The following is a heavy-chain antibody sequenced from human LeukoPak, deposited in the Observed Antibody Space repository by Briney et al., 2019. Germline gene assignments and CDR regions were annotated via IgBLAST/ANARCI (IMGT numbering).Heavy chain of an antibody. CDR2: IRYDGSNK. V-gene: IGHV3-30*02. CDR1: GFTFSSYS. CDR3: AKGIVGATLFDY. Sequence: GGSLRLSCAASGFTFSSYSMHWVRQAPGKGLEWVAFIRYDGSNKYYADSVKGRFTISRDNSKNTLYLQMNSLRAEDTAVYYCAKGIVGATLFDYWGQGTLVTVSS. D-gene: IGHD1-26*01. J-gene: IGHJ4*02.